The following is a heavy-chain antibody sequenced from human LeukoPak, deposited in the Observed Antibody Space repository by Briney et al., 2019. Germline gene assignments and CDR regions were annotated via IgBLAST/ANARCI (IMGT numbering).Heavy chain of an antibody. D-gene: IGHD3-3*01. V-gene: IGHV4-59*01. CDR3: AHHYDFWSGYIDY. CDR2: IYYSGST. J-gene: IGHJ4*02. Sequence: PSETLSLTCTASGGSISSYYWSWIRQPPGKGLEWIGYIYYSGSTNYNPSLKSRVTISVDTSKNQFSLKLSSVTAADTAVYYCAHHYDFWSGYIDYWGQGTLVTVSS. CDR1: GGSISSYY.